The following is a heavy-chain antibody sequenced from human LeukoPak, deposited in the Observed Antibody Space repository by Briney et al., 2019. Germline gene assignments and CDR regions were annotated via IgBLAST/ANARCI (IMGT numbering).Heavy chain of an antibody. J-gene: IGHJ4*02. CDR2: INPRGGST. D-gene: IGHD3-3*01. CDR1: GYTFTSYY. V-gene: IGHV1-46*01. CDR3: ARVHGPYYDFWSGYSNYFDY. Sequence: ASVKASCKASGYTFTSYYMHWVRQTPGQGLEWMGIINPRGGSTSYAQKFQGRVTMTRDMSTSTVYMELSSLRSEDTAVYYCARVHGPYYDFWSGYSNYFDYWGQGTQVTVSS.